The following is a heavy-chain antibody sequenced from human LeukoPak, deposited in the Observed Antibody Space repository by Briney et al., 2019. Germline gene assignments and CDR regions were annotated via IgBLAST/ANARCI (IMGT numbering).Heavy chain of an antibody. CDR2: INHSGST. J-gene: IGHJ5*02. V-gene: IGHV4-34*01. CDR3: AGRDRKMTSYYGSAKGWFDP. CDR1: GGSFSGYY. Sequence: ASETLSLTCAVYGGSFSGYYWSWIRQPPGKGLEWIGEINHSGSTNYNPSLKSRVTTSVDTSKNQFSLKLSSVTAADTAVYCCAGRDRKMTSYYGSAKGWFDPWGQGTLVTVSS. D-gene: IGHD3-10*01.